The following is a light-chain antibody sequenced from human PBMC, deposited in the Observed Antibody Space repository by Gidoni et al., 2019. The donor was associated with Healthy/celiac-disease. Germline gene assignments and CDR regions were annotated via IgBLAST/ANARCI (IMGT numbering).Light chain of an antibody. CDR2: GAS. CDR3: QQYGSSPPMCS. V-gene: IGKV3-20*01. J-gene: IGKJ2*04. CDR1: QSVSSSY. Sequence: EIVLTQSPGTLSLSPGERATLSCRASQSVSSSYLAWYQQKPGQAPRLLIYGASSRAACIPDRFSGSGSGTDFTLTISRLEPEDFAVYYCQQYGSSPPMCSFGQXTKLEIK.